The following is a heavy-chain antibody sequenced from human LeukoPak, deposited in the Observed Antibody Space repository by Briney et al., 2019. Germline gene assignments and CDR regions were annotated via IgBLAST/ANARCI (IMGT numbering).Heavy chain of an antibody. J-gene: IGHJ4*02. CDR1: GGSISSSSYY. CDR2: IYYSGST. CDR3: ARAGLYSSGCFDY. V-gene: IGHV4-39*07. Sequence: SETLSLTCTVSGGSISSSSYYWGWIRQPPGKGLEWIGSIYYSGSTYYNPSLKSRVTISVDTSKNQFSLKLSSVTAADTAVYYCARAGLYSSGCFDYWGQGTLVTVSS. D-gene: IGHD6-19*01.